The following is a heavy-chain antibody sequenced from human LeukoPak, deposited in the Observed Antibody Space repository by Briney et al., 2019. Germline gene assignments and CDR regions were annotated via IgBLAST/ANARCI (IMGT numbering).Heavy chain of an antibody. V-gene: IGHV3-33*01. Sequence: GGSLRLSCAASGFTFSSYGMHWVRQAPGKGLEWVAVIWYDGSNKYYADSVKGRFTISRDNSKNTLYLQMNSLRAEDTAVYYCVSGYSYGAKVDYWGQGTLVTVSS. J-gene: IGHJ4*02. CDR1: GFTFSSYG. D-gene: IGHD5-18*01. CDR2: IWYDGSNK. CDR3: VSGYSYGAKVDY.